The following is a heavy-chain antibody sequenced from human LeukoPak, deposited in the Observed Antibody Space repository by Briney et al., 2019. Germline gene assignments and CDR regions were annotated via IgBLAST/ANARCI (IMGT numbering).Heavy chain of an antibody. V-gene: IGHV4-34*01. J-gene: IGHJ4*02. CDR3: ARGQTTVPDY. CDR1: GGSFSGYY. D-gene: IGHD1-7*01. Sequence: PSETLSLTCAVYGGSFSGYYWSWIRQPPGKGLEWIGEINHSGSTNYNPSLKSRVTISVDTSKNQFSLKLSSVTAADTAVYYCARGQTTVPDYWGQGTLVTASS. CDR2: INHSGST.